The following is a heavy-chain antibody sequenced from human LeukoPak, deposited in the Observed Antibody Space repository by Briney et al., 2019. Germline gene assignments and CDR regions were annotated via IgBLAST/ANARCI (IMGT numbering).Heavy chain of an antibody. CDR3: ARGGGAVFGVVND. Sequence: ASVKVSCKASGYTLTDYYMHWVRQAPGQGLEWMGWINPNSGGTNYAQKFQGRVTMTRDTSISTAYMELSRLRSDDTAVYYCARGGGAVFGVVNDWGQGTLVTVSS. V-gene: IGHV1-2*02. CDR2: INPNSGGT. D-gene: IGHD3-3*01. CDR1: GYTLTDYY. J-gene: IGHJ4*02.